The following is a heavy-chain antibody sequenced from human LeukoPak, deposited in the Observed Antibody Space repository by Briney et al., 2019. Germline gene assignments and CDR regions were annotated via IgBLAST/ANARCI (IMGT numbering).Heavy chain of an antibody. D-gene: IGHD3-3*01. CDR2: ISGSGGST. J-gene: IGHJ4*02. CDR1: GFTFSSYA. V-gene: IGHV3-23*01. Sequence: GGSLRLSCAASGFTFSSYAMSWVRQAPGKGLEWVSAISGSGGSTHYADSVKGRFTISRDNSKNTLYLQMNSLRAEDTAVYYCAKPGEEDFWSGYHYFDYWGQGTLVTVSS. CDR3: AKPGEEDFWSGYHYFDY.